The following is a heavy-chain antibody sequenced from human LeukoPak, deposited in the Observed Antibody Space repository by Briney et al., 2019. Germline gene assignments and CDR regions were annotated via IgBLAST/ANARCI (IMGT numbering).Heavy chain of an antibody. CDR2: LNTNTGSP. J-gene: IGHJ4*02. D-gene: IGHD6-19*01. CDR1: GYTFTSYA. CDR3: ARQKAVVAGFD. V-gene: IGHV7-4-1*02. Sequence: ASVKVSCKASGYTFTSYAMNWVRQAPGQGLEWMGWLNTNTGSPTYAQGFTGRFVFSLDTSVNTAYLQISSLEADDTAVYYCARQKAVVAGFDWGQGTLVTVSS.